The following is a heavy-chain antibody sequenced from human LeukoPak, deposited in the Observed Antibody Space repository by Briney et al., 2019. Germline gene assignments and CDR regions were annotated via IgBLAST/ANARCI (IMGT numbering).Heavy chain of an antibody. CDR2: ISSSGSTI. CDR3: AKDRHDDILTVYNWLDN. V-gene: IGHV3-48*03. Sequence: PAGGSLRLSFAASGFTFSSYEMMWVRQAPGKGLEWVSYISSSGSTIYYADSVKGRFTISRDKAKNSLYLQMNSLRAEDTAVYYCAKDRHDDILTVYNWLDNRGQGTLVTVSS. CDR1: GFTFSSYE. J-gene: IGHJ5*02. D-gene: IGHD3-9*01.